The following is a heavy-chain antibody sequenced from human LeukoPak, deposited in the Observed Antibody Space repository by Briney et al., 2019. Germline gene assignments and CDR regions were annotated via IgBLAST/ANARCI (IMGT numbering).Heavy chain of an antibody. V-gene: IGHV3-30*07. CDR3: ARAGLINPNDY. D-gene: IGHD1-14*01. CDR1: GFTFSSYA. J-gene: IGHJ4*02. CDR2: ISYDGSNK. Sequence: GGSLRLSCAASGFTFSSYAMHWVRQAPGKGLEWVAVISYDGSNKYYADSVKGRFTISRDNARNSLYLQMNSLRAEDTAVYYCARAGLINPNDYWGQGTLVTVSS.